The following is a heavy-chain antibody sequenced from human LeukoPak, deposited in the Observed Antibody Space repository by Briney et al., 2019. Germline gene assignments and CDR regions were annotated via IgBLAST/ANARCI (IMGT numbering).Heavy chain of an antibody. CDR2: ISAYNGNT. D-gene: IGHD2-21*02. CDR3: ARNLESAEDWVGDCYANCFDP. V-gene: IGHV1-18*01. J-gene: IGHJ5*02. Sequence: ASVKASCKASGYTFTSYGISWVRQAPGQGLEWMGWISAYNGNTNYAQKLQGRVTMTTDTSTSTAYMELRSLRSDDTAVYYCARNLESAEDWVGDCYANCFDPWGRETWSPSPQ. CDR1: GYTFTSYG.